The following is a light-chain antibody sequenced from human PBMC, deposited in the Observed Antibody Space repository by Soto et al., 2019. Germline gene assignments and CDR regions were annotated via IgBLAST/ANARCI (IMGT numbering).Light chain of an antibody. CDR2: AAS. CDR1: QSISSY. V-gene: IGKV1-39*01. CDR3: QESHSTLMYT. J-gene: IGKJ2*01. Sequence: DLQMTQSPSSLSASVGDRVTITCRASQSISSYLNWYQQKPGKAPKLLIYAASSLQSGVPSRFSGSGSGTDFTLTISSLQPEDFATYYCQESHSTLMYTFGQGTKLEVK.